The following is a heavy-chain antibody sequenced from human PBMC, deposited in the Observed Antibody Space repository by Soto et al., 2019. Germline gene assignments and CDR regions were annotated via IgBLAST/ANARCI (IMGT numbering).Heavy chain of an antibody. D-gene: IGHD3-22*01. J-gene: IGHJ4*02. Sequence: EVQLLESGGGLVQSGGSLRLSCAASGFTFSSYGMSWVRQAPGKGLEWVSAMSGGGDSTSYADSVKGRLTISRDNSKNTLYRQMNSLSAEDTAIYSGARDGAYRVGFYPFDSWGQGTLVTVS. CDR3: ARDGAYRVGFYPFDS. CDR2: MSGGGDST. V-gene: IGHV3-23*01. CDR1: GFTFSSYG.